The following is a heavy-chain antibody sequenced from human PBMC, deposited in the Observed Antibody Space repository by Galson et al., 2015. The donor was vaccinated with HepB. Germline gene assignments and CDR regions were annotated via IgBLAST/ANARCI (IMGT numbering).Heavy chain of an antibody. Sequence: SLRLSCAASGFTFSSYGMHWVRQAPGKGLEWVAVISYDGSNKYYADSVKGRFTISRDNSKNTLYLQMNSLRAEDTAVYYCAKGQIEQWLGPGDYWGQGTLVTVSS. CDR3: AKGQIEQWLGPGDY. V-gene: IGHV3-30*18. CDR2: ISYDGSNK. CDR1: GFTFSSYG. D-gene: IGHD6-19*01. J-gene: IGHJ4*02.